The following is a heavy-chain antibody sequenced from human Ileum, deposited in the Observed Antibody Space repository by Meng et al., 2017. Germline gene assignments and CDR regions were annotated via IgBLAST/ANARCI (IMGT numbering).Heavy chain of an antibody. CDR3: AKNGAYCLES. J-gene: IGHJ4*02. CDR1: GGSISSGTW. Sequence: QVPLQESGPGLVTPSGTLSLTCAVSGGSISSGTWWSWVRQPPGKGLQWIGEFHPGSGATYNPSLKARVTISVDTSMQQFSLQLTSVTAADTAVYYCAKNGAYCLESWGQGTLVTVSS. V-gene: IGHV4-4*02. D-gene: IGHD2-21*01. CDR2: FHPGSGA.